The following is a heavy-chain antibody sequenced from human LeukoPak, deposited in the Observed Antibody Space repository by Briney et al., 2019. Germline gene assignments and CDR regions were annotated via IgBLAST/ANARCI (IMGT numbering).Heavy chain of an antibody. CDR1: GGSFSGYY. D-gene: IGHD6-6*01. V-gene: IGHV4-34*01. Sequence: SETLSLTCAVYGGSFSGYYWSWIRQPPGKGLEWIGEINHSGSTNYNPSLKSRVTISVDTSKNQFSLKLSSVTAADTAVYYCARARIAARPFDYWAREPWSPSPQ. J-gene: IGHJ4*02. CDR3: ARARIAARPFDY. CDR2: INHSGST.